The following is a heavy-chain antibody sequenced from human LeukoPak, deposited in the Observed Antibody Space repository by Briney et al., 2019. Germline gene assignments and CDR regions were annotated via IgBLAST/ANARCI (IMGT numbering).Heavy chain of an antibody. D-gene: IGHD1-26*01. CDR2: IYPGDSDT. Sequence: GESLKISCKGSGYSFTSYWIGWVRQIPGKGLEWMGIIYPGDSDTRYSPPFQGQVTISADKSISTAYLTWSSLKASGTAMHYRARLLGSFYLFDYWGQGTLVTVSS. CDR1: GYSFTSYW. V-gene: IGHV5-51*01. CDR3: ARLLGSFYLFDY. J-gene: IGHJ4*02.